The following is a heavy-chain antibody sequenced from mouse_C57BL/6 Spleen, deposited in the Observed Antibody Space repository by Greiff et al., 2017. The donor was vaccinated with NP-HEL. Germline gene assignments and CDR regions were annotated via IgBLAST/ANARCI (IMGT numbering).Heavy chain of an antibody. J-gene: IGHJ2*01. CDR1: GSTFTTYS. CDR3: ARKSDYYRSLDY. V-gene: IGHV1-47*01. CDR2: FHPNNDDT. Sequence: QVQLKHSGAELVKPGASVKLSCQASGSTFTTYSIHWVKRSHDTGLEWIGSFHPNNDDTKYNQKFKGKATLTVETSSSTVYLELSSLTSDDTAVYYCARKSDYYRSLDYWGQGTTLTVSS. D-gene: IGHD2-12*01.